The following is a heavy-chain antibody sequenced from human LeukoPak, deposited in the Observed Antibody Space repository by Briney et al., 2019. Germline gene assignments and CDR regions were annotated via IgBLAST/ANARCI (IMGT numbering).Heavy chain of an antibody. D-gene: IGHD5-12*01. CDR1: GFTFSDYY. Sequence: GGSLRLSCAASGFTFSDYYMSWIRQAPGKGLEWVSYISSSSSYTNYADSVKGRFTISRDNAKNSLYLQMNSLRAEDTAVYYCARGTGGRVATISYYYYGMDVWGQGTTVTVSS. V-gene: IGHV3-11*06. CDR3: ARGTGGRVATISYYYYGMDV. CDR2: ISSSSSYT. J-gene: IGHJ6*02.